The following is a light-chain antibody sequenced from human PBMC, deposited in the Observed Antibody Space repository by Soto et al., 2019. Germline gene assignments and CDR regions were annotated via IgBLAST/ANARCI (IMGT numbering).Light chain of an antibody. CDR1: QAIGIS. J-gene: IGKJ5*01. CDR3: QQYKTYPIT. V-gene: IGKV1-16*02. CDR2: DVS. Sequence: DTQMTQSPSSLSASVGDSVTITCRASQAIGISLAWFQQKPGRAPEPLIYDVSSLQSGVPSKFSGSGSGTDFTFTISSLQPEDFATYYCQQYKTYPITFDQGTRLEI.